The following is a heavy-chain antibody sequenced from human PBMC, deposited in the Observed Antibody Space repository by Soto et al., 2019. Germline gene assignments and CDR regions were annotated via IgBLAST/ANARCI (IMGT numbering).Heavy chain of an antibody. CDR3: ARAVETGGNWFDP. V-gene: IGHV4-59*01. CDR2: IYYSGTT. J-gene: IGHJ5*02. Sequence: SETLSLTCTVSGGSIRSYYWSWIRQPPGKGLEWIGHIYYSGTTNYNPSLKSRITMSVDTSKNQFSLKLSSVTAADTAVYYCARAVETGGNWFDPWGEGTLVTVSS. CDR1: GGSIRSYY. D-gene: IGHD1-1*01.